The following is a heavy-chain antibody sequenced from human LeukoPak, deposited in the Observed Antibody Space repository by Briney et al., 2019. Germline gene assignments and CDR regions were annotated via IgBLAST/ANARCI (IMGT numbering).Heavy chain of an antibody. CDR2: IYTSGST. CDR3: ARGVTMVRGVLGWFDP. V-gene: IGHV4-61*02. J-gene: IGHJ5*02. CDR1: GGSISSGSYY. Sequence: SETLSLTCTVSGGSISSGSYYWSWIRQPAGKGLEWIGRIYTSGSTNYNPSLKSRVTISVDTSKNQFSLKLSSVTAADTAVYYCARGVTMVRGVLGWFDPWGQGTLVTVSS. D-gene: IGHD3-10*01.